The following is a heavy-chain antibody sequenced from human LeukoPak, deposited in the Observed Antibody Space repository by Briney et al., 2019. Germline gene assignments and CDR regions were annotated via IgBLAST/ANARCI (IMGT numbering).Heavy chain of an antibody. CDR2: INAGNGNT. J-gene: IGHJ4*02. Sequence: ASVKVSCKASGYTFTSYAMHWVRQAPGQRLEWMGWINAGNGNTKYSQKFQGRGTITRDTSASTAYMELSSLRSEDTAVYYCARFRQWLVRAFDYWGQGTLVTVSS. D-gene: IGHD6-19*01. CDR3: ARFRQWLVRAFDY. CDR1: GYTFTSYA. V-gene: IGHV1-3*01.